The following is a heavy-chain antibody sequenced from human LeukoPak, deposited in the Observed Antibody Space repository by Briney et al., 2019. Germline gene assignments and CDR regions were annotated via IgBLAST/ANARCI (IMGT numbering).Heavy chain of an antibody. V-gene: IGHV4-4*07. CDR2: LYTSGST. J-gene: IGHJ4*02. D-gene: IGHD3-22*01. Sequence: PSETLFLTCTVSGGSISSYYWSWIRQPAGKGLEWIGRLYTSGSTNYNPSLKSRVTMSVDTSKNQFSLKLASMTAADTAVYYCARGGSSGYYYGWGQGTLVTVSS. CDR3: ARGGSSGYYYG. CDR1: GGSISSYY.